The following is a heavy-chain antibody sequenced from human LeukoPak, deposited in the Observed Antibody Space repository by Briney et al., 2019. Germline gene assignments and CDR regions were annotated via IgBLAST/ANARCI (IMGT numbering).Heavy chain of an antibody. D-gene: IGHD6-19*01. Sequence: SETLSLICCVSGGSMSSYYWSWIRQHPGEGGEGFGYIYYSGSSNNNPSLQSRGTITVDTSMTQFSLKLSSVTAADTVVYCCARHGGSGWYEVDYWGQGNLVTVSS. CDR1: GGSMSSYY. V-gene: IGHV4-59*08. J-gene: IGHJ4*02. CDR3: ARHGGSGWYEVDY. CDR2: IYYSGSS.